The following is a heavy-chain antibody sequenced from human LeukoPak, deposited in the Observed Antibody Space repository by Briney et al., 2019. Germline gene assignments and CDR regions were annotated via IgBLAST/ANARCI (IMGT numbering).Heavy chain of an antibody. CDR2: IGTAGDI. Sequence: GGSLRLSCAASGFTFSSYDMHWVRQATGKGLEWVSGIGTAGDIYYPGSVKGRFTISRENAKKSLYLQMNSLRAGDTAVYYCARATYSSTWYSRYFDLWGRGTLVTVSS. J-gene: IGHJ2*01. D-gene: IGHD6-13*01. CDR3: ARATYSSTWYSRYFDL. CDR1: GFTFSSYD. V-gene: IGHV3-13*01.